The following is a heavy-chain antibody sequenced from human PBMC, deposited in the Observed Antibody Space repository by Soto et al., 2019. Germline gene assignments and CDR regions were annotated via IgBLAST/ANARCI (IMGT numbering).Heavy chain of an antibody. Sequence: QITLKESGPTRVKPTQTLTLTCSFSGFSLSTSQVAVGWIRQPPGKPLEWLAFLYWNDDKRYNPSLKSRLTITKDTSKNQVVLTMTNMDPVDTAIYYCAHRLDYKYGMDVCGQGTTVTVSS. CDR3: AHRLDYKYGMDV. J-gene: IGHJ6*02. CDR1: GFSLSTSQVA. CDR2: LYWNDDK. V-gene: IGHV2-5*01.